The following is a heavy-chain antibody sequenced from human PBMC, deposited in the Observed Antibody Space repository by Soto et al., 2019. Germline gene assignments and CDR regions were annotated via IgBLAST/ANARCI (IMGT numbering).Heavy chain of an antibody. CDR2: IIPIFDTA. D-gene: IGHD3-3*01. J-gene: IGHJ5*02. CDR3: ARSTTIFGVVNSPFDP. V-gene: IGHV1-69*01. Sequence: QVQLVQSGAEVKKPGSSVKVSCKASGGTFSSYAISWVRQAPGQGLEWMGGIIPIFDTANYAQKFQGRVTITADESTSTAYMELSSLRSEDTAVYYCARSTTIFGVVNSPFDPWGQGTLVTVSS. CDR1: GGTFSSYA.